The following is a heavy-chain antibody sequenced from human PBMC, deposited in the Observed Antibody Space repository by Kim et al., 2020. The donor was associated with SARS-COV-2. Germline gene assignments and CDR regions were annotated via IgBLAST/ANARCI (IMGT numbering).Heavy chain of an antibody. Sequence: SRITISVETSKNQFSLKLSSVTAADTAVYYCARDNQESYCGGDCLNWFDPWGQGTLVTVSS. CDR3: ARDNQESYCGGDCLNWFDP. D-gene: IGHD2-21*01. V-gene: IGHV4-59*01. J-gene: IGHJ5*02.